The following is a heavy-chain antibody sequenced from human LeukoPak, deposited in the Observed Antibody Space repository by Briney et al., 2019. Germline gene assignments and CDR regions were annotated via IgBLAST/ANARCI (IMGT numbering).Heavy chain of an antibody. Sequence: GGSLRLSCAASGFSFDEYGMSWVRQVPGEGLEWVSGISGKGDRKDYADSVKGRFTISRDNANNTLYLQLKRLRAEDTAFYYCATVGGNYWGQGTLVTVSS. V-gene: IGHV3-20*04. CDR2: ISGKGDRK. D-gene: IGHD3-16*01. CDR3: ATVGGNY. J-gene: IGHJ4*02. CDR1: GFSFDEYG.